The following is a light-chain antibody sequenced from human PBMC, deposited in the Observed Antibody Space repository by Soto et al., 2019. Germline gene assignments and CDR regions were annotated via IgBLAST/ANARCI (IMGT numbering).Light chain of an antibody. CDR1: SSDIGGYNY. CDR3: ASYASSNTVL. CDR2: DVS. V-gene: IGLV2-14*03. Sequence: QPASVSGSPGQSITISCTGTSSDIGGYNYVSWYQQHPGKAPKLMIYDVSDRPSGVSNRFSGSRSGNTASLTISGLQAEDEADYYCASYASSNTVLFGGGTKLTVL. J-gene: IGLJ2*01.